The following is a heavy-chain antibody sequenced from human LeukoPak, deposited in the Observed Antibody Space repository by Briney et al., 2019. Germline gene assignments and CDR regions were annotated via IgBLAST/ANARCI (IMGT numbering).Heavy chain of an antibody. V-gene: IGHV3-23*01. Sequence: GGSLRLSCAASGFSFSIYAMSWVRQAPGKGLEWVSTFFSDTGKTDYADSVKGRITISRDTSKNTLYLQMNSLRAEDTAVYYCAKRGAGSGGLHHWGQGTLVTVSS. D-gene: IGHD6-19*01. J-gene: IGHJ5*02. CDR1: GFSFSIYA. CDR3: AKRGAGSGGLHH. CDR2: FFSDTGKT.